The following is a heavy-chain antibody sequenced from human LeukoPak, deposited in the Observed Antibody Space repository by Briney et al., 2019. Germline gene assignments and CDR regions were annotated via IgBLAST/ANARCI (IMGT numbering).Heavy chain of an antibody. CDR1: GFTFSTYW. Sequence: GGSLRLSCAASGFTFSTYWMHWVRQAPGKGLVWVSRINSDGSSTSYADSVKGRFTISRDNSKNTLYLQMNSLRAEDTAVYYCAAAVNTGRAEHYWGQGTLVTVSS. CDR3: AAAVNTGRAEHY. D-gene: IGHD4-17*01. J-gene: IGHJ4*02. CDR2: INSDGSST. V-gene: IGHV3-74*01.